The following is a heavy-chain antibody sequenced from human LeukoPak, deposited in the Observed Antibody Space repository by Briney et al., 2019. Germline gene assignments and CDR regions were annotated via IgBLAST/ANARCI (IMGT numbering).Heavy chain of an antibody. D-gene: IGHD3-16*02. CDR3: ARGYDYVWGSYRYSLRY. J-gene: IGHJ4*02. V-gene: IGHV3-33*01. Sequence: GGSLRLSCAASGFTFSSYGMHWVRQAPGKGLEWVAVIWYDGSNKYYADSVKGRFTISRDNSKNTLYLQMNSLRAEDTAVYYCARGYDYVWGSYRYSLRYWGQGTLVTVSS. CDR2: IWYDGSNK. CDR1: GFTFSSYG.